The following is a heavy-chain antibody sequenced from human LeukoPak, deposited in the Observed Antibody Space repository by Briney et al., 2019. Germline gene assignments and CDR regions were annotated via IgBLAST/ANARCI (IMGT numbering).Heavy chain of an antibody. Sequence: GGSLRLSCAASGFTFSSYAMSWVRQAPGKGLEWVSAISSSGASTYYADSVKGRFTISRDNSKNTLYLQMNSLRAEDTAVYYCAKDDLDYYDSSGYYPDFWGQGTLVTVSS. J-gene: IGHJ4*02. CDR3: AKDDLDYYDSSGYYPDF. D-gene: IGHD3-22*01. CDR2: ISSSGAST. CDR1: GFTFSSYA. V-gene: IGHV3-23*01.